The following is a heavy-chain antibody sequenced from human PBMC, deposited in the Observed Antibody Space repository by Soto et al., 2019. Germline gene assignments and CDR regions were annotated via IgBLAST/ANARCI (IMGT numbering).Heavy chain of an antibody. CDR2: INAGNGNT. Sequence: QVQLVQSGAEVKKPGASVKVSCKASGYTFTSYAMHWVRQAPGQRLEWMGWINAGNGNTKYSQKFQGRVTITRDTSASTAYMELSSLRSEDTAVYYCARGLTMVRGVILDAFDIWGQGTMGTVSS. CDR1: GYTFTSYA. V-gene: IGHV1-3*01. J-gene: IGHJ3*02. D-gene: IGHD3-10*01. CDR3: ARGLTMVRGVILDAFDI.